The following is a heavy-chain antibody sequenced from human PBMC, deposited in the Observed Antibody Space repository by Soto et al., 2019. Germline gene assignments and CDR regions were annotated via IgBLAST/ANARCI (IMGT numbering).Heavy chain of an antibody. CDR3: VMVDMYVTPTPQDV. J-gene: IGHJ6*02. CDR2: ISPYTGNT. Sequence: QVQLVQSGDEVKKPGASVKVSCKASGYIFVNYGIAWVRQAPGQGLGWMGWISPYTGNTHSATKIQGRLTMTTDTSPSTAYMDLGSLTSDDTAVYYCVMVDMYVTPTPQDVWGQGTTVTVSS. CDR1: GYIFVNYG. V-gene: IGHV1-18*01. D-gene: IGHD5-12*01.